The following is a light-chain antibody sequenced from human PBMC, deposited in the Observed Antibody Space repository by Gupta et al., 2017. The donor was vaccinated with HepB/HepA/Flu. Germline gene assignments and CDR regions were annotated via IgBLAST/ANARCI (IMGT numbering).Light chain of an antibody. CDR1: SSDIGTHNY. J-gene: IGLJ1*01. CDR3: CSSSSSSTLYV. Sequence: QSALTQPASVSGSPGQSNTIPCTGTSSDIGTHNYVSWYQQNPGKAPKLIIHDVSDRPSGVSNRFSGSKSGNTASLTISGLQAEDEADYYCCSSSSSSTLYVFGTGTEVTVL. CDR2: DVS. V-gene: IGLV2-14*01.